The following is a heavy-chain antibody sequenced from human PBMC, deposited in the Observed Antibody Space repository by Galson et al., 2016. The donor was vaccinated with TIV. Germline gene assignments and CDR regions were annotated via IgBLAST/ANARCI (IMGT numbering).Heavy chain of an antibody. CDR1: GLIVTSNS. V-gene: IGHV3-66*02. Sequence: SLRLSCAASGLIVTSNSVTWVRQAPGKGLEWVALIYDDGSTIYADSVKGRFTISRDNSKNMLYLQMTSLRADDTAFYYCARDRRHCGNECYLRYYYGMDVWGQGTTVTVSS. J-gene: IGHJ6*02. D-gene: IGHD2-21*01. CDR2: IYDDGST. CDR3: ARDRRHCGNECYLRYYYGMDV.